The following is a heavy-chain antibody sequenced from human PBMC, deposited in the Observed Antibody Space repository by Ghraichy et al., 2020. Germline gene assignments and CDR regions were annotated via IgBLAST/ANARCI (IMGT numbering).Heavy chain of an antibody. Sequence: GGSLRLSCAASGFTFSRYVMYWVRQAPGKGLEWVAVISYDGRNIYYADSVKGRFTISRDNSKNTLYLQMNSLRVEDTAVYSCARVAQARYYGRDVWCQGTTVTDCS. CDR3: ARVAQARYYGRDV. CDR1: GFTFSRYV. CDR2: ISYDGRNI. J-gene: IGHJ6*02. V-gene: IGHV3-30*03.